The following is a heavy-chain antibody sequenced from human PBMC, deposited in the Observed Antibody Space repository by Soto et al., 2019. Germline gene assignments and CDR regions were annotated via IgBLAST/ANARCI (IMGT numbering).Heavy chain of an antibody. V-gene: IGHV3-30*18. D-gene: IGHD3-9*01. CDR1: GFTFRSYG. CDR3: AKDGERYGDWLPALDY. Sequence: PGGSLRLSCAASGFTFRSYGMHWVRQAPGKGLEWVAVISYDGSNRYYAHSVKGRFTISRDNSTTTLYLQMNSLRAEDTAVYYCAKDGERYGDWLPALDYGGQGTLVTVSS. J-gene: IGHJ4*02. CDR2: ISYDGSNR.